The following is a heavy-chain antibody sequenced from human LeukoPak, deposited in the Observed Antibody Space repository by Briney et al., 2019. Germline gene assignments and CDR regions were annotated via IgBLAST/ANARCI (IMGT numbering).Heavy chain of an antibody. D-gene: IGHD3-10*01. V-gene: IGHV3-23*01. CDR1: GFTFSSHA. J-gene: IGHJ4*02. CDR2: IGGSGGST. Sequence: PGGSLRLSCAASGFTFSSHAMSWVRQAPGKGLEWVSAIGGSGGSTYYADSVKGRFTISRDNSKNTLYLQMNSLRAEDTAVYYCATTPLWFGELPDDYWGQGTLVTVSS. CDR3: ATTPLWFGELPDDY.